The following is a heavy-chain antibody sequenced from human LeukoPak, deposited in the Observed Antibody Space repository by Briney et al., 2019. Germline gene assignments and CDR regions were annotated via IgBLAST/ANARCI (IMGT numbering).Heavy chain of an antibody. J-gene: IGHJ3*01. CDR1: GASISSYY. Sequence: SETLSLTCIVSGASISSYYWSWIRQPPGKGLEWIGYIYYSGSTNYNPSLKSRVTISVDTYKNHFSLKLTSVTAADTAVYYCARHWAETTGPYAFDFWGQGTMVTVSS. V-gene: IGHV4-59*01. CDR3: ARHWAETTGPYAFDF. CDR2: IYYSGST. D-gene: IGHD1-14*01.